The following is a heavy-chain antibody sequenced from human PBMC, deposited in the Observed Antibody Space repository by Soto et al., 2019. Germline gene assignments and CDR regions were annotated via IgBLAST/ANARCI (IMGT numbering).Heavy chain of an antibody. J-gene: IGHJ5*02. Sequence: EVHLVETGGDLILPGGSLRLSCSTSVFNVSSSYMSWVRQAPGQWLERVSSIYSDGTTDYADSVKGRVTISRDSSRNMVFLQMKGLRGEDTAVYYCARDCCSGRHYAPWGQGSLVTVSS. CDR1: VFNVSSSY. D-gene: IGHD1-26*01. CDR2: IYSDGTT. CDR3: ARDCCSGRHYAP. V-gene: IGHV3-53*02.